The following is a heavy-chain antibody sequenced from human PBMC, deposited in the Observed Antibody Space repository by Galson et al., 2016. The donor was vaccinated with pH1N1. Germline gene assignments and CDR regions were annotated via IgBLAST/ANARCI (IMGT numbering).Heavy chain of an antibody. D-gene: IGHD6-19*01. Sequence: QSGAEVKKPGKSLKISCKASGYSFITSWIGWVRQTPGKGLEWMGIIYPGDADTKYSPSFQGQVTVSADKSISTAYLQWRSLKASDTAMDYCARQVDGDAGMVGGGAYDIWGQGTMVTVSS. CDR1: GYSFITSW. CDR3: ARQVDGDAGMVGGGAYDI. CDR2: IYPGDADT. V-gene: IGHV5-51*01. J-gene: IGHJ3*02.